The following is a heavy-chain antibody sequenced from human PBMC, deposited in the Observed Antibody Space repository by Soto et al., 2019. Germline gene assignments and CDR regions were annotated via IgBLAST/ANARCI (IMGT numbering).Heavy chain of an antibody. J-gene: IGHJ4*02. CDR1: GGSISSYY. CDR3: ARSGLVGAYFDY. Sequence: SETLSLTCTVSGGSISSYYWSWIRQPPGKGLEWIGYIYYSGSTNYNPSLKSRVTISVDTSKNQFSLKLSSVTAADTAVYYCARSGLVGAYFDYWGQGTLVTVSS. V-gene: IGHV4-59*01. D-gene: IGHD1-26*01. CDR2: IYYSGST.